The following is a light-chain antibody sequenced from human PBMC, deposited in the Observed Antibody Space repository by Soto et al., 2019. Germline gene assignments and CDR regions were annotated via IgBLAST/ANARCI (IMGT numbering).Light chain of an antibody. CDR2: LNSDGSH. J-gene: IGLJ3*02. V-gene: IGLV4-69*01. CDR1: SGHSSYA. CDR3: QTWGTGVWV. Sequence: QLVLTQSPSASASLGASVKLTCTLSSGHSSYAIAWHQQQPEKGPRYLMKLNSDGSHSKGDGIPDRFSGSSSGAERYLTISSLQSGDEAGYYCQTWGTGVWVFGGGTKLTVL.